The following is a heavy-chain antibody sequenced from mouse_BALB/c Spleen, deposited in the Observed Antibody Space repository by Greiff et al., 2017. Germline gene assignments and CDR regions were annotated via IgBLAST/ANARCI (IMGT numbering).Heavy chain of an antibody. Sequence: QVQLKESGPDLVAPSQSLSITCPVYGLSLTSYGVHWVRQPPGKGLEWLVVIWSVGSTTYNSALKARLSISKDNSKSQVFLKMNSLPTDDQAMYYCARHDGKDYAMDYWGQGTSVTVSS. CDR2: IWSVGST. CDR3: ARHDGKDYAMDY. CDR1: GLSLTSYG. D-gene: IGHD2-1*01. V-gene: IGHV2-6-2*01. J-gene: IGHJ4*01.